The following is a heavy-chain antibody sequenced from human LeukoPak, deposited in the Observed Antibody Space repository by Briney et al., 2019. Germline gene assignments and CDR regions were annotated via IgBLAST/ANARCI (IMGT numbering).Heavy chain of an antibody. D-gene: IGHD2-15*01. Sequence: SETLSLTCTGSGGSVSSASNYWSWIRQPPGKGLEWIGYMYYSGSTSYNPSLKSRVTISADTSKNQFSLKLSSVTAADTAVYYCARDPGYCSGGSCGNFDYWGQGTLVTVSS. CDR3: ARDPGYCSGGSCGNFDY. J-gene: IGHJ4*02. CDR1: GGSVSSASNY. V-gene: IGHV4-61*01. CDR2: MYYSGST.